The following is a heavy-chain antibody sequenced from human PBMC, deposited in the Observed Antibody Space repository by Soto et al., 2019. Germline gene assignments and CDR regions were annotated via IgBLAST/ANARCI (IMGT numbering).Heavy chain of an antibody. CDR1: GYTFHNFG. CDR2: TSTYNGYT. CDR3: ARLRYSGYHTHFYCGMDV. V-gene: IGHV1-18*01. Sequence: QVHLEQSGIAVKKPGSSVKVTCKASGYTFHNFGISWVRQAPGQGLEWMGCTSTYNGYTNYAQKFQGRVTMTTDTSTSTVAMELRSPRPDCTAVYYCARLRYSGYHTHFYCGMDVWGQGTTVSVSS. J-gene: IGHJ6*02. D-gene: IGHD5-12*01.